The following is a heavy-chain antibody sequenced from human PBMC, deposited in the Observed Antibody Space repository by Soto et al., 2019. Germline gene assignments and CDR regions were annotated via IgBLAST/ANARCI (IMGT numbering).Heavy chain of an antibody. D-gene: IGHD5-12*01. J-gene: IGHJ4*02. CDR3: VRDRGYSGFFY. CDR1: GFTFSDYY. Sequence: QVQLVESGGGLVKPGGSLRLSCAASGFTFSDYYMSWIRQAPGKGLEWVSYITSSRSNFTSYADSVKGRFTISRDNAKNSVYLQMDSLRVEDTAVYYCVRDRGYSGFFYWGQGALVTVSA. CDR2: ITSSRSNFT. V-gene: IGHV3-11*06.